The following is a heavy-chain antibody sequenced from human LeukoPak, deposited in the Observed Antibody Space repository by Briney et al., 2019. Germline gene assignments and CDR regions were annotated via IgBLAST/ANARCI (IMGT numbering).Heavy chain of an antibody. V-gene: IGHV3-66*01. Sequence: GGSLRLSCAASGFTVSSNYVSWVRQGPGKGLEWVSVIYAAGNTYYADSVNGRFTISRDNSKNTLYLQMSSLRAEDTAVYYCARAIQYRFDPWGQGTLVTVSS. CDR1: GFTVSSNY. D-gene: IGHD2/OR15-2a*01. CDR3: ARAIQYRFDP. J-gene: IGHJ5*02. CDR2: IYAAGNT.